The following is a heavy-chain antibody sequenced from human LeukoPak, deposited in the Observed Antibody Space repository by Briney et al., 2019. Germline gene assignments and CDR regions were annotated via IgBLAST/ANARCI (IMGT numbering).Heavy chain of an antibody. V-gene: IGHV3-7*01. CDR1: GLTFSDFW. CDR2: IKQDASEK. D-gene: IGHD1-14*01. Sequence: GGSLRLTCAASGLTFSDFWMSWVRQAPGKGLEWVANIKQDASEKYYEDSVKGRFTISRDNAKNSLYLQMNSLRTEDTAVYYCAREMGATTPWGQGTLVTVSS. J-gene: IGHJ5*02. CDR3: AREMGATTP.